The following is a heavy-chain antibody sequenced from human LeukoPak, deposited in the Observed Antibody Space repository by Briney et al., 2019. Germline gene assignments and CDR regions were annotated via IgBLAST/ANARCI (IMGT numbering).Heavy chain of an antibody. Sequence: SQTLSLTCTVSGGSISSERFYWNWIRQPAGKGLEWIGRMYPNGNFNYNPSLKSRVTISIDTSKNQFSLKLTSVTAADTAVYYCARGAGQWLGTFDPWGQGILVTVSS. D-gene: IGHD6-19*01. CDR1: GGSISSERFY. V-gene: IGHV4-61*02. CDR2: MYPNGNF. J-gene: IGHJ5*02. CDR3: ARGAGQWLGTFDP.